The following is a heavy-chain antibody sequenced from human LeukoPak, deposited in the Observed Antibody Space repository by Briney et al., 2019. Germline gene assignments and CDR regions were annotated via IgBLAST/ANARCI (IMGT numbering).Heavy chain of an antibody. CDR3: ARASAGDFWSGYYSYYFDY. CDR1: GYRFTSYW. Sequence: GESLKISCKGSGYRFTSYWIGWVRQMPGKGLEWMGIIYPGDSDTRYSPSFQGQVTISADKSISTAYLQWSSLKASDTAMYYCARASAGDFWSGYYSYYFDYWGQGTLVTVSS. CDR2: IYPGDSDT. D-gene: IGHD3-3*01. J-gene: IGHJ4*02. V-gene: IGHV5-51*01.